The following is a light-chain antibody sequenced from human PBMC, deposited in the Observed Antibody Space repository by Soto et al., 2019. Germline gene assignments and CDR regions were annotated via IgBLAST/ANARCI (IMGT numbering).Light chain of an antibody. Sequence: ETVLTQSPGTLSLSPGERATLSCRASQSVFTYLAWYQQKPGQAPRLLMYGASRRATGIPDRFSGSGSGTDFTLTISRLEPEDFAVYYCQQYGSSPATFVQGTKVEIK. CDR3: QQYGSSPAT. CDR2: GAS. V-gene: IGKV3-20*01. J-gene: IGKJ1*01. CDR1: QSVFTY.